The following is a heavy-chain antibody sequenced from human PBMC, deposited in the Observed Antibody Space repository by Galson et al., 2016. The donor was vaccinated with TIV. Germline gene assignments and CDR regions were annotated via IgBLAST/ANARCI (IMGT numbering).Heavy chain of an antibody. D-gene: IGHD7-27*01. CDR2: ISYDGTNK. CDR1: GFSFSRNA. V-gene: IGHV3-30*14. J-gene: IGHJ4*02. CDR3: ARDSGKWGFD. Sequence: SLRLSCAASGFSFSRNAMHWVRQAPGRGLEWVAVISYDGTNKYYADSVKGRLTISRDNAKNALYLYMSSLRDEDTAVYYCARDSGKWGFDWGQGTMVTVSS.